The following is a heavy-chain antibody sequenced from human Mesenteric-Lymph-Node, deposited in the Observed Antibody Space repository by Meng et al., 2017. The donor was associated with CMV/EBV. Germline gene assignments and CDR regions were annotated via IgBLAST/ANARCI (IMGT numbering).Heavy chain of an antibody. CDR2: IYADASST. CDR1: AFTFRNHA. CDR3: ARESVVENLGSYYRFFAMGV. V-gene: IGHV3-23*03. J-gene: IGHJ6*02. Sequence: GESLKISCAASAFTFRNHAMSWVRQAPGKGLEWVSVIYADASSTHYADSVKGRFTISRDISKNTVYLQMNSLRAEDMAVYYCARESVVENLGSYYRFFAMGVWGQGTTVTVSS. D-gene: IGHD3-10*01.